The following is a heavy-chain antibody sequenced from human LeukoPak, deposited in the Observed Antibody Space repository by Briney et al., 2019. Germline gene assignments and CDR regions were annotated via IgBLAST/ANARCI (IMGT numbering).Heavy chain of an antibody. D-gene: IGHD2-21*02. Sequence: SETLSLTXSVSGASFSSSPYYWGWIRQPPGKGLEWISNFYYGGTTYYNLSLKSRITLSVDRSENQFSLTLSSVTAADTAMYYCARHSGYVGDSSLDTDAFDVWGRGTMVTVSS. CDR3: ARHSGYVGDSSLDTDAFDV. CDR2: FYYGGTT. CDR1: GASFSSSPYY. J-gene: IGHJ3*01. V-gene: IGHV4-39*01.